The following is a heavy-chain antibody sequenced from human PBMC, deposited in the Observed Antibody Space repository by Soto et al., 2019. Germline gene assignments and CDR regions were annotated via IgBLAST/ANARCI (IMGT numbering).Heavy chain of an antibody. V-gene: IGHV4-61*01. D-gene: IGHD6-13*01. CDR1: GGSISGSTDY. CDR3: ARDASSSWFDS. J-gene: IGHJ5*01. CDR2: IYYNGRS. Sequence: SETLSLTCTVSGGSISGSTDYWSWIRQPPGRGLEWIGYIYYNGRSNSNPSLKSRISMSVDTSKNQFSLRLRSVTAADTALYYCARDASSSWFDSWGLGTLVTVSS.